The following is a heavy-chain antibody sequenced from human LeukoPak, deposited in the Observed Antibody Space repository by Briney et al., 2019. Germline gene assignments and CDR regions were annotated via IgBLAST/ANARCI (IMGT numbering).Heavy chain of an antibody. V-gene: IGHV4-39*01. Sequence: SETLSLTCTVSGGSISSSPYYWGWIRQPPGKGLEWIGSIHYNGSTYYHPSLKSRVTISVDTSKNQFFLKLSSVTAADTAVYYCALTGTTSLVDYWGQGTLVTVSS. CDR3: ALTGTTSLVDY. CDR1: GGSISSSPYY. CDR2: IHYNGST. D-gene: IGHD1-7*01. J-gene: IGHJ4*02.